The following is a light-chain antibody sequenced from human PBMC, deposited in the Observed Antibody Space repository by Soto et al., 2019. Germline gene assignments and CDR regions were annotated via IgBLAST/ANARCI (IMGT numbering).Light chain of an antibody. V-gene: IGKV3-20*01. CDR3: QYYGTSPQT. J-gene: IGKJ1*01. Sequence: EVVLTLSPGTLSLSPGERATLSCRASQSVISSALAWYQQKPGQAPRRLIYGASSRATGIPDRFSGSGSGTDFTLTISSLEPEDFAVYYCQYYGTSPQTFGQGTKVDIK. CDR1: QSVISSA. CDR2: GAS.